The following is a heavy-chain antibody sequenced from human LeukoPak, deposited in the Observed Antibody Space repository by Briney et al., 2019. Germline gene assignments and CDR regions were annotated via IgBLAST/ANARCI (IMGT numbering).Heavy chain of an antibody. CDR2: IYYSGST. CDR1: GGSISSYY. Sequence: SETLSHTCTVSGGSISSYYWSWIRQPPGKGLEWIGYIYYSGSTNYNPSLKSRVTISVDTSKNQFSLKLSSVTAADTAVYYCARSRWLHEALDYWGQGTLVTVSS. J-gene: IGHJ4*02. D-gene: IGHD5-24*01. CDR3: ARSRWLHEALDY. V-gene: IGHV4-59*08.